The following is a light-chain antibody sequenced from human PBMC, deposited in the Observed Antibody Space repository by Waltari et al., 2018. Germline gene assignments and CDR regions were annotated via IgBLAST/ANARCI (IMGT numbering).Light chain of an antibody. CDR3: AEWDDSLNGRWV. V-gene: IGLV1-44*01. CDR2: RSD. J-gene: IGLJ3*02. CDR1: ASNLGNNV. Sequence: QSVLTQPPSASGPPGQGVTISCSGRASNLGNNVVNWYQQVPGKAPKLLIYRSDRRPAGVPDRFSGSKSGTSASLAISGLQSEDEADYYCAEWDDSLNGRWVFGGGTKVTVL.